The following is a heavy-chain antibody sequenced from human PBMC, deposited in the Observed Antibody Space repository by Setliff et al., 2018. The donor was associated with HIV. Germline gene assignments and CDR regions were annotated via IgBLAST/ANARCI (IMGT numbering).Heavy chain of an antibody. CDR3: ARESACSSTSCPKVLDY. CDR2: IIPMFGTG. Sequence: GASVKVSCKASGGTFSSYGISWVRQAPGQGLEWMGAIIPMFGTGFYAQKFQGRVTITTDESTNAGYMELSSLRSEDTAVYYCARESACSSTSCPKVLDYWGQGTLVTVSS. CDR1: GGTFSSYG. J-gene: IGHJ4*02. D-gene: IGHD2-2*01. V-gene: IGHV1-69*05.